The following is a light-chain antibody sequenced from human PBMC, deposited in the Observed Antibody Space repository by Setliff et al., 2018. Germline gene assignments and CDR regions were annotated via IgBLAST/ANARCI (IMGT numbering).Light chain of an antibody. CDR1: SDDVGLYYL. J-gene: IGLJ2*01. Sequence: QSVLSQPASVSGPPGQSITISCTGTSDDVGLYYLVSWYQQHPGKAPKLMIYEVNKRPSGVSNRFSGSKSGNTASLTISGLQAEDEAAYYCSSYAGLNTFVIFGGGTKVTV. CDR2: EVN. V-gene: IGLV2-23*02. CDR3: SSYAGLNTFVI.